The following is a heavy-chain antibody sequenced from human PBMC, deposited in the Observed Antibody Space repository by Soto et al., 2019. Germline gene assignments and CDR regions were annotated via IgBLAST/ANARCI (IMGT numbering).Heavy chain of an antibody. CDR3: ARDRGVRSITVNTFDY. J-gene: IGHJ4*02. Sequence: GGSLRLSCSASGFTFSDHAMHWVRQAPGKGLEWVALMSYDGSNQCYADSVKGRFAVSRDNSKNTLGLQMDSLRPEDTAVYYCARDRGVRSITVNTFDYWGPGTMVTVSS. CDR1: GFTFSDHA. D-gene: IGHD4-17*01. CDR2: MSYDGSNQ. V-gene: IGHV3-33*01.